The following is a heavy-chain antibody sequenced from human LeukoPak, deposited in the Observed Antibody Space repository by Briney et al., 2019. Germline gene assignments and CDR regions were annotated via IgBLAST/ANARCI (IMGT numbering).Heavy chain of an antibody. D-gene: IGHD6-13*01. Sequence: VSVNVSCKASGYTFGSYGVTWVRQAPGQGLEWMGWISPNNGDIVYAQKFQGRVTLTIETSTTTASMEVRSLRSDDTAMYYCARAPPGMTMGPEDYWGQGTLVIVSS. J-gene: IGHJ4*02. CDR3: ARAPPGMTMGPEDY. V-gene: IGHV1-18*01. CDR1: GYTFGSYG. CDR2: ISPNNGDI.